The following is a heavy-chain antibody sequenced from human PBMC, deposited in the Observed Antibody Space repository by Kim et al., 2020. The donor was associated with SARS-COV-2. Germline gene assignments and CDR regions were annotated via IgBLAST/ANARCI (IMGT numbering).Heavy chain of an antibody. J-gene: IGHJ4*02. CDR3: ARAPSYSSSWYPKPYYFDY. D-gene: IGHD6-13*01. Sequence: SRVTISVDTSKNQFSLKLSAVTAADTAVYYCARAPSYSSSWYPKPYYFDYWGQGTLVTVSS. V-gene: IGHV4-59*01.